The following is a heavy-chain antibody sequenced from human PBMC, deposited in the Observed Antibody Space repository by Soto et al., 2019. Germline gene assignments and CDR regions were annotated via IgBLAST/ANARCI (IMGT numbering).Heavy chain of an antibody. D-gene: IGHD6-19*01. CDR2: MNPSGGSA. J-gene: IGHJ5*02. Sequence: ASVKVSCKASRYTFTNYYFHWVRQAPGQGLEWMGIMNPSGGSASYAQKFQGRLTMTRDTSTSTVYMELSRLRSEDTAVYYCAREGIAVAGTPFDPWGQGTLVTVSS. CDR1: RYTFTNYY. V-gene: IGHV1-46*01. CDR3: AREGIAVAGTPFDP.